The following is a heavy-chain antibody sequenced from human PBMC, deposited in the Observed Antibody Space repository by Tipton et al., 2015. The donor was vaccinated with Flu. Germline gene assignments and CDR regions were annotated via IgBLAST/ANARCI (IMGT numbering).Heavy chain of an antibody. V-gene: IGHV3-33*01. J-gene: IGHJ6*02. CDR3: ARGSTYYDFWSGYGNYYYGVDV. Sequence: SLRLSCAASGFTFSRYDMHWVRQAPGRGLEWVAFIRYDGGDEDYADSVKGRFTISRDKTKNTLYLQMNSLRADDTAVYYCARGSTYYDFWSGYGNYYYGVDVWGQGSTVTVSS. CDR2: IRYDGGDE. CDR1: GFTFSRYD. D-gene: IGHD3-3*01.